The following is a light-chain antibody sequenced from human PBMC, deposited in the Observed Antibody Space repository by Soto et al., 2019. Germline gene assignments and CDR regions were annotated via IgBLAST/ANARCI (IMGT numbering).Light chain of an antibody. CDR3: QQSYSTPIT. CDR1: QSISFY. Sequence: DIQMTQSPSSLSASVGDRVTINCRASQSISFYLNWYQQKPGNAPKXLIYAASNLQTGVPSRFSGSGSGTDFTLTINSLQPEDFATYSCQQSYSTPITFGQGTRLEIK. CDR2: AAS. V-gene: IGKV1-39*01. J-gene: IGKJ5*01.